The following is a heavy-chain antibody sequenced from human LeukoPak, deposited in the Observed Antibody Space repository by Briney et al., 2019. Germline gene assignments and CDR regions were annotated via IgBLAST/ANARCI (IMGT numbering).Heavy chain of an antibody. CDR1: GYTFSSFD. D-gene: IGHD3-9*01. V-gene: IGHV1-8*01. CDR2: INPNSDNT. J-gene: IGHJ5*02. CDR3: ARGVDILTGSNWFDP. Sequence: ASVKVSCKASGYTFSSFDMNWVRQAPGQRLEWMGWINPNSDNTVYGQKFQGRLTLTRDTSTSTAYMELSSLTSDDTAVYFCARGVDILTGSNWFDPWGQGTLVTVSS.